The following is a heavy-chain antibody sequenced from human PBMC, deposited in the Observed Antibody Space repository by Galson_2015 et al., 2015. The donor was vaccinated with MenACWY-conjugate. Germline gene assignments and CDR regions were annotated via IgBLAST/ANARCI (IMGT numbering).Heavy chain of an antibody. CDR3: VRTSNLDY. V-gene: IGHV5-51*01. J-gene: IGHJ4*02. CDR1: GYNFSIFW. CDR2: IFPGDSDT. Sequence: QSGAEVKKPGESLKISCKGFGYNFSIFWIAWVRQMPGQGLEWMGIIFPGDSDTRYSPSFQGQVTMSVDKSISTAYLQWSSLKASDTAMYYCVRTSNLDYWGQGTLVTVSS. D-gene: IGHD1-14*01.